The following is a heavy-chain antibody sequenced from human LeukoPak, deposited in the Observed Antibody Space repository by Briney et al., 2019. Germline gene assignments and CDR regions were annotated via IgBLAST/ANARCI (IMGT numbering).Heavy chain of an antibody. CDR1: GGSISSGGYY. J-gene: IGHJ4*02. D-gene: IGHD3-10*01. CDR2: IYHSGST. V-gene: IGHV4-30-2*01. Sequence: SQTLSLTCTVSGGSISSGGYYWSWIRQPPGKGLEWIGYIYHSGSTYYTPSLKSRVTISVDRSKNQFSLKLNSVTAADTAVYYCARGMVRGVYYFDYWGQGTLVTVSS. CDR3: ARGMVRGVYYFDY.